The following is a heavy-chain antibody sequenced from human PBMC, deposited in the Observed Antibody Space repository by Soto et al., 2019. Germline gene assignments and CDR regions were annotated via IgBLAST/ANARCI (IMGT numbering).Heavy chain of an antibody. Sequence: ASVKVSCKASGYTFXGYYMHWLRQAPGQGLEWMGWINPNSGGTNYAQKFQGWVTMTRDTSISTAYMELNSLRDEDTAVYYCERDSDYYDSSGYSNFDYWGQGTLVTVSS. CDR3: ERDSDYYDSSGYSNFDY. J-gene: IGHJ4*02. CDR2: INPNSGGT. D-gene: IGHD3-22*01. V-gene: IGHV1-2*04. CDR1: GYTFXGYY.